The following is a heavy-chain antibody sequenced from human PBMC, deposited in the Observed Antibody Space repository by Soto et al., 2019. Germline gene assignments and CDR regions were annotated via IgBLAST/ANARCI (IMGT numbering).Heavy chain of an antibody. CDR2: ISYDGSNK. CDR1: RFTFSSYG. Sequence: QVQLVESGGGVVQPGRSLRLSCAASRFTFSSYGMHWVRQAPGKGLEWVAAISYDGSNKHYADSVKRRFTISRDNSKNTXYXXMNGRRGEDTAVYHCAKGLVGYVFGVQDYHYGMDVWGQGTTVTVSS. D-gene: IGHD2-8*02. CDR3: AKGLVGYVFGVQDYHYGMDV. J-gene: IGHJ6*02. V-gene: IGHV3-30*18.